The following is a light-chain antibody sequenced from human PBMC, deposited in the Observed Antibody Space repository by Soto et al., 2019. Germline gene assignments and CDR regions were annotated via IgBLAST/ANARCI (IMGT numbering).Light chain of an antibody. J-gene: IGKJ1*01. Sequence: EIALTQSPGTLSLSPGESATLSCRASLSVSSSYLAWYQQKPGQAPRLLIYGASSRATGIPDRFSGSGSGTDFTLTISRLEPEDFAVYYCQQYGSSPGTFGQGTKVEIK. CDR1: LSVSSSY. CDR2: GAS. CDR3: QQYGSSPGT. V-gene: IGKV3-20*01.